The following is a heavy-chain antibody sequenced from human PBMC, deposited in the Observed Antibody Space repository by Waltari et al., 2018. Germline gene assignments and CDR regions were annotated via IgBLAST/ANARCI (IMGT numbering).Heavy chain of an antibody. V-gene: IGHV1-69*12. D-gene: IGHD3-16*01. Sequence: QVQLVQSGAEVKKPGSSVKVSCKASGGTFGSYGITWVGQAPGEGRGWMGGISTIFGTAPNYAQKFQGRLTVTADESTATVYMDLSGLRSDDTAVYYCARRQLGGPFDPWGQGTLVSVSS. CDR2: ISTIFGTAP. J-gene: IGHJ5*02. CDR1: GGTFGSYG. CDR3: ARRQLGGPFDP.